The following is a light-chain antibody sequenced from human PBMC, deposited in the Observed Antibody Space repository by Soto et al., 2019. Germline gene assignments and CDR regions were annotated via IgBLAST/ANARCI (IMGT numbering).Light chain of an antibody. V-gene: IGKV1-27*01. CDR1: QGISNY. CDR2: AAS. Sequence: DIQMTQSPSSLSAFVGDRVTITCRASQGISNYLAWYQQKPGEVPNLLIYAASTLQSGDPSRFSGSGSGTDFTLTISSLQPEDVATYYCQKYYSVPHTFGQGTRVEIK. J-gene: IGKJ5*01. CDR3: QKYYSVPHT.